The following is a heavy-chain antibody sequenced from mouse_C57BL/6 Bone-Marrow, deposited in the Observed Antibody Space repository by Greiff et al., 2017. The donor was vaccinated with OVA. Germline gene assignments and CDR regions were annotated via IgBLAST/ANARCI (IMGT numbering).Heavy chain of an antibody. V-gene: IGHV1-39*01. J-gene: IGHJ4*01. CDR3: AEGSGYVSYAMDY. Sequence: VQLQQSGPELVKPGASVKISCKASGYSFTDYNMNWVKQSNGKSLEWIGVINPNYGTTSYNQKFKGKATLTVDQSYSTAYMQLNSLTSEDSAVYYCAEGSGYVSYAMDYWGQGTSVTVSS. D-gene: IGHD3-2*02. CDR1: GYSFTDYN. CDR2: INPNYGTT.